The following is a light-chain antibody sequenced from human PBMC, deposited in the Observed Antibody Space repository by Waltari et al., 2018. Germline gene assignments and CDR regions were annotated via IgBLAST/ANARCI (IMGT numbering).Light chain of an antibody. CDR3: MQALQTPYT. J-gene: IGKJ2*01. CDR2: LGS. Sequence: IVMTPSPLSLPVTPGVPPSISSRSSQTLLHSNGYMYLDWYLQRPGQSPQLLIYLGSNRASGVPDRFSGSVSGTDFTLEISRVEAEDVGVYFCMQALQTPYTFGQGTKLEIK. V-gene: IGKV2-28*01. CDR1: QTLLHSNGYMY.